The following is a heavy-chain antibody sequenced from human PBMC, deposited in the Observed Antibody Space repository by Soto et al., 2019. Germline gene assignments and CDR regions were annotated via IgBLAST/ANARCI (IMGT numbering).Heavy chain of an antibody. CDR2: ISSDERST. CDR3: ARAKYGRRNGMDV. Sequence: EVQLVESGGGLVQPGGSLRLSCAASGFTFNSYWMHWVRQAPGKGLVWVSRISSDERSTNYADSVKGRFTISRGSAMNTLDLQMNGLRADDTAVYYCARAKYGRRNGMDVWGQGTTVTVSS. V-gene: IGHV3-74*01. J-gene: IGHJ6*02. CDR1: GFTFNSYW. D-gene: IGHD2-2*01.